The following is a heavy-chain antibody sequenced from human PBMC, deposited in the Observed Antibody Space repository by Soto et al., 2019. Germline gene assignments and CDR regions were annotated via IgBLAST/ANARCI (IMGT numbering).Heavy chain of an antibody. CDR2: IYYSGST. J-gene: IGHJ6*02. Sequence: SETLSLTCTVSGGSISSGGYYWSWIRQHPGKGLEWIGYIYYSGSTYYNPSLKSRVTISVDTSKNQFSLKLSSVTAADTAVYYCPREGRRSTWGGMDVWGQGTRVTVSS. CDR3: PREGRRSTWGGMDV. CDR1: GGSISSGGYY. V-gene: IGHV4-31*03. D-gene: IGHD3-16*01.